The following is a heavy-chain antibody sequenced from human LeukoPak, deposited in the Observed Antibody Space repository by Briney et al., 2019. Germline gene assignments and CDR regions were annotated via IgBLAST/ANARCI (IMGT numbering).Heavy chain of an antibody. Sequence: PGGSLRLSCVASGFTFSDYYMSWIRQAPGKGLEWVSYISSSGSTIYYADSVKGRFTISRDNAKNSLYLQTNSLRAEDTAVYYCARIGASSWYEDYWGQGTLVTVSS. CDR1: GFTFSDYY. V-gene: IGHV3-11*01. CDR3: ARIGASSWYEDY. J-gene: IGHJ4*02. D-gene: IGHD6-13*01. CDR2: ISSSGSTI.